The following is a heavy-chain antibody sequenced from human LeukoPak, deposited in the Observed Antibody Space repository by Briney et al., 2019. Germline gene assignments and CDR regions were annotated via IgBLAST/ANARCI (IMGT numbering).Heavy chain of an antibody. D-gene: IGHD6-19*01. J-gene: IGHJ4*02. Sequence: SETLSLTCTVSCGSISRYYWSWLRQPPGKGLEWVGYISYSGGTNYNPSHKSRVTISVDTSKNQHSLKLSSVTAADTAVYYCARDLDNSGWYVFDYWGQGNLVTVSS. CDR3: ARDLDNSGWYVFDY. CDR2: ISYSGGT. CDR1: CGSISRYY. V-gene: IGHV4-59*01.